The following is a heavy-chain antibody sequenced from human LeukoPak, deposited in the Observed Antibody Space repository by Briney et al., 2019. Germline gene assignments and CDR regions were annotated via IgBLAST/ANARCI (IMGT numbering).Heavy chain of an antibody. D-gene: IGHD3-16*01. Sequence: SETLSLTCTVSGGSISSGGHYWSWIRQPPGKGPEWIGYIYYSGSTNYNPSLKSRVTISVDTSKNQFSLKLSSVTAADTAVYYCARESGGAWYYFDYWGQGTLVTVSS. CDR2: IYYSGST. V-gene: IGHV4-61*08. J-gene: IGHJ4*02. CDR1: GGSISSGGHY. CDR3: ARESGGAWYYFDY.